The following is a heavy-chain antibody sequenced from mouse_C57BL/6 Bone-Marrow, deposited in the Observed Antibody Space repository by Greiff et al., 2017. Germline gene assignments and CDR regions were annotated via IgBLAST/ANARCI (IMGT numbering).Heavy chain of an antibody. J-gene: IGHJ2*01. V-gene: IGHV1-55*01. CDR3: ARGATVVATDFDY. D-gene: IGHD1-1*01. Sequence: QVQLQQPGAELVQPGASVKMSCKASGYTFTSYWITWVKQRPGQGLEWIGDIYPGSGSTNYNEKFKSKATLTVDTSSSTADMQSSSLTSEDSAVYYCARGATVVATDFDYWGQGTTLTVSS. CDR2: IYPGSGST. CDR1: GYTFTSYW.